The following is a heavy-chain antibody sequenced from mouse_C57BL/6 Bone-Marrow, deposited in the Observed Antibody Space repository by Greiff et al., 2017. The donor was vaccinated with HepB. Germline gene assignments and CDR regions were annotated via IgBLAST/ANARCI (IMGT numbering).Heavy chain of an antibody. J-gene: IGHJ3*01. CDR1: GYTFTSYG. CDR2: IYPRSGNT. V-gene: IGHV1-81*01. Sequence: VKLMESGAELARPGASVKLSCTASGYTFTSYGISWVKQRTGQGLEWIGEIYPRSGNTYYNEKFKGKFTLTADKSSSTAYMELRSLTSEDSAVYFCATYSNFLAWFAYWGQGTLVTVSA. CDR3: ATYSNFLAWFAY. D-gene: IGHD2-5*01.